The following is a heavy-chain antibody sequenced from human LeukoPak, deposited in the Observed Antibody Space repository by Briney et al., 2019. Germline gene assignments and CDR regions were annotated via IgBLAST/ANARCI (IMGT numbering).Heavy chain of an antibody. CDR1: GFTFINSW. V-gene: IGHV3-15*01. J-gene: IGHJ4*02. Sequence: GGSLRLSCAASGFTFINSWMTWVRQAPGKGLEWVGRIRSTPDGGATDYAAPVKGRFTISRDDSKTTLYLQMSSLRTEDTAVYYCATDLHFGYCTATSCANYWGQGTLVTVSS. CDR3: ATDLHFGYCTATSCANY. D-gene: IGHD2-2*03. CDR2: IRSTPDGGAT.